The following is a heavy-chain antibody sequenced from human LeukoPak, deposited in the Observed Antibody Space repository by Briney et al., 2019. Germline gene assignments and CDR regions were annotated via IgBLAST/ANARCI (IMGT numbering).Heavy chain of an antibody. CDR3: ARDWSVGPNDAFDI. D-gene: IGHD2-8*02. Sequence: GGSLRLSCAASGFTVSSNYMSWVRKAPGKGLEWVSVIYSGGSTYYADSVKGRFTISRDNSKNTLYLQMNSLRAEDTAVYYCARDWSVGPNDAFDIWGQGTMVTVSS. CDR1: GFTVSSNY. V-gene: IGHV3-66*01. J-gene: IGHJ3*02. CDR2: IYSGGST.